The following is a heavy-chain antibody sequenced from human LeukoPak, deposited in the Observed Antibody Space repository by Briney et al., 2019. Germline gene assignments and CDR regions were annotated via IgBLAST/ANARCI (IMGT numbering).Heavy chain of an antibody. Sequence: GGSLILSCAASGFTFSTYWMSWVRQAPGKGLEWVASIKYDGSEKYYVDSVKGRFTISRDNAKNSLYLQMSSLRAEDTAVYYCARGKGDIDFWGQGTLVTVSS. CDR3: ARGKGDIDF. CDR2: IKYDGSEK. CDR1: GFTFSTYW. D-gene: IGHD2-21*02. V-gene: IGHV3-7*01. J-gene: IGHJ4*02.